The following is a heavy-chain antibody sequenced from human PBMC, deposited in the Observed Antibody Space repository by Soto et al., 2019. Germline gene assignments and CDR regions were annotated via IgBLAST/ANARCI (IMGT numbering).Heavy chain of an antibody. V-gene: IGHV3-30*18. CDR1: GFTFSSYG. CDR3: AKTPLYCSSTSCYSYYYYYMDV. Sequence: GGSLRLSCAASGFTFSSYGMHWVRQAPGKGLEWVAVISYDGSNKYYADSVKGRFTISRDNSKNTLYLQMNSLRAEDTAVYYCAKTPLYCSSTSCYSYYYYYMDVWGKGTTVTVSS. CDR2: ISYDGSNK. D-gene: IGHD2-2*01. J-gene: IGHJ6*03.